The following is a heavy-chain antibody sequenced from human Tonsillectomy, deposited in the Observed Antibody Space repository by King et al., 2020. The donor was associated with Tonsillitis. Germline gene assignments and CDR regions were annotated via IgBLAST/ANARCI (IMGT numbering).Heavy chain of an antibody. J-gene: IGHJ6*02. CDR1: GFTFSSYG. CDR2: ISYDGSNK. CDR3: AKDLANYDSMALFYYYYGMDV. Sequence: VQLVESGGGVVQPGRSLRLSCAASGFTFSSYGMHWVRQAPGKGLEWVAVISYDGSNKYYADSVKGRCTISRDNSKNTLYLKMNSLRAEDTAVYYCAKDLANYDSMALFYYYYGMDVWGQGTTVTVSS. D-gene: IGHD3-22*01. V-gene: IGHV3-30*18.